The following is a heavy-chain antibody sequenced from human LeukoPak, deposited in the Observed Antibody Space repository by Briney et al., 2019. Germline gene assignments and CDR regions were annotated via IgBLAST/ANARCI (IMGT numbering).Heavy chain of an antibody. Sequence: PGGSLRLSCAASGFTFSSYGMHCVRQPPGKGLEWVANISYDGNNKYYADSVKGRFTISRDNSKNTLYLQMNSLRAADTAVYYCAKELQWELPSYYFAYWGQGSLVTVSS. CDR3: AKELQWELPSYYFAY. J-gene: IGHJ4*02. CDR2: ISYDGNNK. V-gene: IGHV3-30*18. D-gene: IGHD1-26*01. CDR1: GFTFSSYG.